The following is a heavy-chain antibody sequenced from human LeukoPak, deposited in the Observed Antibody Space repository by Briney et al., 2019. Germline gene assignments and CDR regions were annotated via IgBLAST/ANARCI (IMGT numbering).Heavy chain of an antibody. V-gene: IGHV3-23*01. CDR2: ISGSGGST. D-gene: IGHD2-2*01. CDR3: AMIHCSSTICYHSLPLDY. CDR1: GFTLSSYA. Sequence: PGGSLRLSCAASGFTLSSYAMSWVRQAPGKGLEWVSAISGSGGSTYYADSVKGRFTISRDNSKNTLYLQMNSLRAEDTAVYYCAMIHCSSTICYHSLPLDYWGQGTLVTVSS. J-gene: IGHJ4*02.